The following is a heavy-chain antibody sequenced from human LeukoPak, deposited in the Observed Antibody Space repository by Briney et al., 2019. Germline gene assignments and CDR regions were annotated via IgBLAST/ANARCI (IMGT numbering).Heavy chain of an antibody. CDR2: IHYSGST. V-gene: IGHV4-59*08. D-gene: IGHD5-18*01. Sequence: PSETLSLTCAVSGGSISNSFWNWIRQPPGKGLEWIGFIHYSGSTNSNPALKSRVTTLLDTSKNHFSLQLRSVTAADPAVYYCARTPERRGYSYGVDAFDFWGPGTMVTVSS. CDR1: GGSISNSF. CDR3: ARTPERRGYSYGVDAFDF. J-gene: IGHJ3*01.